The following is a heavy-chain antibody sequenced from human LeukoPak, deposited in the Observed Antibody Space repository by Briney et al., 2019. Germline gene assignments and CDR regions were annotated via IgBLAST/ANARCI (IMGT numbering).Heavy chain of an antibody. CDR2: IRSKADSYTT. D-gene: IGHD6-19*01. Sequence: AGGSLRLSCAASGFTLSGAAMHWVRQASGKGLEWLGRIRSKADSYTTAYAASVKGRFTVSRDDSKNTAYLQMNSLKTEDTAVYYCRAAVAGDYFDLRGRGTLVTVSS. CDR1: GFTLSGAA. J-gene: IGHJ2*01. CDR3: RAAVAGDYFDL. V-gene: IGHV3-73*01.